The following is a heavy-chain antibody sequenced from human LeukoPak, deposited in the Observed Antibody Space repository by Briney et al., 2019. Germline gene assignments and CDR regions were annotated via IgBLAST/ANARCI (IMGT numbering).Heavy chain of an antibody. V-gene: IGHV3-48*04. D-gene: IGHD3-22*01. CDR3: ARVWSSGYTKDY. J-gene: IGHJ4*02. CDR1: GFTFRSYS. Sequence: PGGSLRLSCAASGFTFRSYSIDWVRQAPGKGLEWLSYISSSSTIYYADSVKGRFTISRDNAKNSVYLQMNSLRAEDTAVYYCARVWSSGYTKDYWGQGTLVTVSS. CDR2: ISSSSTI.